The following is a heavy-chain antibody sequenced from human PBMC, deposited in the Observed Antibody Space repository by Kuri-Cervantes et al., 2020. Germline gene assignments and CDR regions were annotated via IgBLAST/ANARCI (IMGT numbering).Heavy chain of an antibody. CDR1: GGSFSGYY. J-gene: IGHJ4*02. CDR2: IKHSGST. D-gene: IGHD3-22*01. V-gene: IGHV4-34*01. CDR3: ARGAETMIDY. Sequence: SETLSLTCAVYGGSFSGYYWNWIRQPPGKGLEWIGEIKHSGSTNYNPSLKSRVTISVDTSKNQFSLNLSFVTASDTAVYYCARGAETMIDYWGQGTLVTVSS.